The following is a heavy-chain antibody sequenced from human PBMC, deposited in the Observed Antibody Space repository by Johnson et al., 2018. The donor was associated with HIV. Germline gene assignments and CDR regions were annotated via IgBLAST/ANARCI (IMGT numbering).Heavy chain of an antibody. V-gene: IGHV3-43D*03. CDR2: LSWDGGST. CDR1: GFTFDDYA. CDR3: AKVSIVVGTRGAFDI. J-gene: IGHJ3*02. Sequence: VQLVESGGVVVQPGGSLRLSCAASGFTFDDYAMHWVRQAPGKGLEWVSLLSWDGGSTYYADSVKGRFTISRDNSKNSLYLQMNSLRAEDTAVYYCAKVSIVVGTRGAFDIWGQGTMVTVSS. D-gene: IGHD3-22*01.